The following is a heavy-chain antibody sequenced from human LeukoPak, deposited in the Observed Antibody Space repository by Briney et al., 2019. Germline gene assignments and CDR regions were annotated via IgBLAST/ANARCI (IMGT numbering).Heavy chain of an antibody. Sequence: GGSLRLSCAASGLTFSSYWMSWVRQAPGKGLEWVANIKQDGSEKYYVGSVKGRFTISRDNAKNSLYLQMNSLRAEDTAVYYCARPILSSGWINFDYWGQGTLVTVSS. D-gene: IGHD6-19*01. CDR3: ARPILSSGWINFDY. J-gene: IGHJ4*02. V-gene: IGHV3-7*01. CDR1: GLTFSSYW. CDR2: IKQDGSEK.